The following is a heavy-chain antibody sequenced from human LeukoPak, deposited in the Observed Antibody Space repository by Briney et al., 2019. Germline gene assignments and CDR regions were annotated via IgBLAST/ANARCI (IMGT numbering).Heavy chain of an antibody. CDR2: IYPGDSDT. CDR3: ARLYGDYEVAY. V-gene: IGHV5-51*01. Sequence: GESLKISCRGSGYTFSNYWIGWVRQMPGKGLEWMGIIYPGDSDTKYSPSFQGQVTISADKSISTAYLQWSRLKASDTAMYFCARLYGDYEVAYWGQGTLVTVSS. D-gene: IGHD4-17*01. CDR1: GYTFSNYW. J-gene: IGHJ4*02.